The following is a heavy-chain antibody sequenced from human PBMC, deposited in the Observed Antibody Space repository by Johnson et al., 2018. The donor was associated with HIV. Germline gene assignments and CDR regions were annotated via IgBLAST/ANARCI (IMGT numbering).Heavy chain of an antibody. D-gene: IGHD6-13*01. J-gene: IGHJ3*01. Sequence: QVQLVESGGGVVQPGRSLRLSCAASGFTFSSYGMHWVRQAPGKGLEWVTVISSDGRTKYYSDSVKGRFTVSRDNSKNTLYLQMNSLRPEDTAVYYCANNFRGGIAAPGDAFDVWGQGTMVTVSS. CDR2: ISSDGRTK. V-gene: IGHV3-30*18. CDR1: GFTFSSYG. CDR3: ANNFRGGIAAPGDAFDV.